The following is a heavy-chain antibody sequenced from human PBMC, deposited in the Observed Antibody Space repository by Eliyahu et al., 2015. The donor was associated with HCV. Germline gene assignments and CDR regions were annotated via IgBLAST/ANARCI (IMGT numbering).Heavy chain of an antibody. CDR2: IDSXGSST. CDR1: XFTFXRYX. Sequence: EVQLVESGGGLVQPGGSLRLSCAASXFTFXRYXMHWVRXAPGXGLVWVSRIDSXGSSTSYADSVKGRFTISRDNAKNTLFLQMNSLXAEDTAVYYCAIAPRHYDILTGYYVGRDYWGQGTLVTVSS. V-gene: IGHV3-74*01. J-gene: IGHJ4*02. D-gene: IGHD3-9*01. CDR3: AIAPRHYDILTGYYVGRDY.